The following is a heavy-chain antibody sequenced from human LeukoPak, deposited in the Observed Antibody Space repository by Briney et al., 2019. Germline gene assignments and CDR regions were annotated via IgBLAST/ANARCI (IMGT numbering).Heavy chain of an antibody. J-gene: IGHJ5*02. CDR3: ARDGWYYYDSSGYWFDP. CDR1: GYTFTGYY. Sequence: ASVKVSCKASGYTFTGYYMHWVRQAPGQGLEWMGRINPNSGGTNYAQKFQGRVTMTRDTSISTAYIELSRLRSDDTAVYYCARDGWYYYDSSGYWFDPWGQGTLVTVSS. D-gene: IGHD3-22*01. CDR2: INPNSGGT. V-gene: IGHV1-2*06.